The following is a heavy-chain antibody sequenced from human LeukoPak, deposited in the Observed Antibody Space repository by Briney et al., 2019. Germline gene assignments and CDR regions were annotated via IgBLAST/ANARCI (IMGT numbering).Heavy chain of an antibody. CDR2: ISDDGTSE. CDR1: HYTFSYYF. D-gene: IGHD3-22*01. CDR3: AKGDLGDYYDSSGYYDY. J-gene: IGHJ4*02. V-gene: IGHV3-30*04. Sequence: GGSLRLSCGGSHYTFSYYFMYWVRQAPGKELEWVAAISDDGTSEHYADSVKGRFTISRDNSKNTLYLQMNSLGAEDTAVYYCAKGDLGDYYDSSGYYDYWGQGTLVTVSS.